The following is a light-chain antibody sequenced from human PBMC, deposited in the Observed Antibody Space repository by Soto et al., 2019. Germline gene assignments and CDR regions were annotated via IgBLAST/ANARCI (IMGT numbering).Light chain of an antibody. CDR2: EGS. CDR1: SSDVGSYNL. Sequence: QSVLTQPASVSGSPGQSITISCTGTSSDVGSYNLVSWYQQHPGKAPKLMIYEGSKRPSGVSNRFSGPKSGNTASLTISGLQAEDEADYYCCSYAGSPVFGGGTKVTVL. V-gene: IGLV2-23*01. CDR3: CSYAGSPV. J-gene: IGLJ2*01.